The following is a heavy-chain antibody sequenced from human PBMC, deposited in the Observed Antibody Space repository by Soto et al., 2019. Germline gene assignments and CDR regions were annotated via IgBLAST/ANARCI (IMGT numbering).Heavy chain of an antibody. CDR3: ARGYYDSSGYSLGGY. CDR2: IYYSGST. V-gene: IGHV4-61*08. J-gene: IGHJ4*02. CDR1: GGSVSSGGYY. Sequence: VQLQESGPGLVKPSETLSLTCTVSGGSVSSGGYYWSWIRQPPGKGLEWIGYIYYSGSTNHNPSLKSRVTISVDTSKNQFSLRLSSVTAADTAVYYCARGYYDSSGYSLGGYWGQGTLVIVSS. D-gene: IGHD3-22*01.